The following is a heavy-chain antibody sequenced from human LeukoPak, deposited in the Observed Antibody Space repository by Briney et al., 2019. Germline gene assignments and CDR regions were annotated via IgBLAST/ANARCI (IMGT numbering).Heavy chain of an antibody. CDR1: GFTFTTYS. CDR3: AKDRGGSSWFFDY. Sequence: GGSLRLSCEASGFTFTTYSMTWVRPAPGKGLEWVSIISSGSSAIFSADALKGRFTISRDDAKNLLYLDMNSLRAEDTAVYYCAKDRGGSSWFFDYWGQGTLVTVSS. D-gene: IGHD6-13*01. J-gene: IGHJ4*02. CDR2: ISSGSSAI. V-gene: IGHV3-21*04.